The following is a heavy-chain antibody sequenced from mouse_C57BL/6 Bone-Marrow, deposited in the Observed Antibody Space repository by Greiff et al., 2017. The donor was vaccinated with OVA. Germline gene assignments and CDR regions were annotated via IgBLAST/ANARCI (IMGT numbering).Heavy chain of an antibody. V-gene: IGHV5-6*01. Sequence: EVQVVESGGDLVKPGGSLKLSCAASGFTFSSYGMSWVRQTPDKRLEWVATISSGGSYTYYPDSVKGRFTISRDNAKNTLYLQMSSLKSEDTAMYYCARPPTVASMDYWGQGTSVTVSS. D-gene: IGHD1-1*01. CDR2: ISSGGSYT. CDR3: ARPPTVASMDY. J-gene: IGHJ4*01. CDR1: GFTFSSYG.